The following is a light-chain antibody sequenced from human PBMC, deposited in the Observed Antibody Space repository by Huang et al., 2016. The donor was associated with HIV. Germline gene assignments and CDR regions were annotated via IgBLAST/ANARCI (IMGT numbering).Light chain of an antibody. CDR2: VAS. CDR3: QESDTGPRLT. V-gene: IGKV3-11*01. CDR1: HRVSHY. Sequence: IVLTPTPASLSLSAGERATLSCSASHRVSHYFAWYQHKPGQPPRLHIYVASRRATDIPARFNGSGSGTDFTLTISSLEAEDSALYYCQESDTGPRLTLGGGTKVEIK. J-gene: IGKJ4*01.